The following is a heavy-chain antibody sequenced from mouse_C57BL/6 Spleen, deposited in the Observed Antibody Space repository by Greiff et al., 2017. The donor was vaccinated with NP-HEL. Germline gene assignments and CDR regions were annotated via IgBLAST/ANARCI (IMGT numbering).Heavy chain of an antibody. CDR3: ARYYYGSSYVGYFDV. CDR2: IDPNSGGT. CDR1: GYTFTSYW. J-gene: IGHJ1*03. D-gene: IGHD1-1*01. V-gene: IGHV1-72*01. Sequence: QVHVKQPGAELVKPGASVKLSCKASGYTFTSYWMHWVKQRPGRGLEWIGRIDPNSGGTKYNEKFKSKATLTVDKPSSTAYMQLSSLTSEDSAVYYCARYYYGSSYVGYFDVWGTGTTVTVSS.